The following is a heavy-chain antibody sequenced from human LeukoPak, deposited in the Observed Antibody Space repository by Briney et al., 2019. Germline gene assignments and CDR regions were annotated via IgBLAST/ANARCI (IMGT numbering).Heavy chain of an antibody. D-gene: IGHD2-15*01. J-gene: IGHJ4*02. V-gene: IGHV4-34*01. Sequence: SETLSLTCAVYGGSFSGYYWSWIRQPPGKGLEWIGEINHSGSTNYNPSLKSRVTISVDTSKNQFSLKLSSVTAADTAVYYCASSSGPFDYWGPGTLVTVSS. CDR2: INHSGST. CDR3: ASSSGPFDY. CDR1: GGSFSGYY.